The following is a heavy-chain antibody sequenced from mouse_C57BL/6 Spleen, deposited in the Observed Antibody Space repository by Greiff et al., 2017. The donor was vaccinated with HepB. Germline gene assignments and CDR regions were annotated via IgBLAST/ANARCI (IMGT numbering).Heavy chain of an antibody. D-gene: IGHD6-1*01. Sequence: QVQLKQSGAELVRPGPSVKMSCKASGYTFTNYWIGWAKQRPGHGLEWIGDIYPGGGYTNYNEKFKGKDTLTADKSSSTAYMQFSSLTSEDSAIYYGARSEQPYAMDDWGQGTSVTVSS. J-gene: IGHJ4*01. V-gene: IGHV1-63*01. CDR2: IYPGGGYT. CDR3: ARSEQPYAMDD. CDR1: GYTFTNYW.